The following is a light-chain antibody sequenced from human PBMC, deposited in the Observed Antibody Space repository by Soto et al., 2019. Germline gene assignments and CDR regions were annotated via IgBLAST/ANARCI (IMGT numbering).Light chain of an antibody. CDR3: SSYTSRSTLV. J-gene: IGLJ1*01. V-gene: IGLV2-14*01. CDR1: SSDVGGYNY. CDR2: EVT. Sequence: ALTQPASVSGSPGQSTTISCTGTSSDVGGYNYVSWYQQHPGKAPKLMIYEVTNRPSGVSNRFSGSKSGNTASLTISGLQAEDEADYYCSSYTSRSTLVFGTGTKVTVL.